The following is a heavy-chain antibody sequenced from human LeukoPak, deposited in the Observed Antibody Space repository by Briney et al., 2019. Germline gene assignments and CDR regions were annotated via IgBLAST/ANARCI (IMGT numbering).Heavy chain of an antibody. Sequence: GGSLRLSCAASGFTFSSYAMSWVRQAPGKGLEWVSAISGSGGSTYYADSVKGRFTISRDNSKNTLYLQMNSLRAEDTAVYYCAKDSWGSGSGISSLVYYYYYYGMDVWGQGTTVTVSS. CDR1: GFTFSSYA. D-gene: IGHD3-10*01. CDR3: AKDSWGSGSGISSLVYYYYYYGMDV. CDR2: ISGSGGST. J-gene: IGHJ6*02. V-gene: IGHV3-23*01.